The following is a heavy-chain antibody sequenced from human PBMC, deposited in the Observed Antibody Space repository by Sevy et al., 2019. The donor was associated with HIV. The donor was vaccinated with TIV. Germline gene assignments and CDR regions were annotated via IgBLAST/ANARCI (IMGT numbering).Heavy chain of an antibody. CDR2: IWYDGINK. CDR3: ARWGNSSGIDY. J-gene: IGHJ4*02. CDR1: GFYFG. Sequence: GGSLRLSCTASGFYFGIHWVRQAPGKGLEWVALIWYDGINKDYADSVKGRFTISRDNSKNTVFLQMNSLRAEDTGMYYCARWGNSSGIDYWGQRTLVTVSS. D-gene: IGHD3-22*01. V-gene: IGHV3-33*01.